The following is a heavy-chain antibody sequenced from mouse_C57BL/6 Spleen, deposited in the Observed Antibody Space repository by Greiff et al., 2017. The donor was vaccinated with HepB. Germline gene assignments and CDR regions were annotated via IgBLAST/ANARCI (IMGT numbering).Heavy chain of an antibody. CDR3: AREVYGNYAYYFDS. CDR2: IDPSDSET. D-gene: IGHD2-1*01. V-gene: IGHV1-52*01. J-gene: IGHJ2*01. CDR1: GYTFTSYW. Sequence: QVQLQQPGAELVRPGSSVKLSCKASGYTFTSYWMHWVKQRPIQGLEWIGNIDPSDSETHYNQKFKDKATLTVDKSSSTAYMQLSSLTSEDSAVYYCAREVYGNYAYYFDSWGQGTTLTVSS.